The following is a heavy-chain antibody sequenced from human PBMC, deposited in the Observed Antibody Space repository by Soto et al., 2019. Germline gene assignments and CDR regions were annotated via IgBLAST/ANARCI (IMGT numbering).Heavy chain of an antibody. J-gene: IGHJ5*01. V-gene: IGHV3-23*01. CDR2: IRPGGDST. CDR3: TAHEEGAPWAGGFDS. Sequence: GGSLRLSCAASGFRFRTRAMSWGRQAPGKGLEWVASIRPGGDSTYYADSVKGRFAVSRDNSNVTLYLQMDSLRVEDTAIYYCTAHEEGAPWAGGFDSWGQGPLVTVSS. CDR1: GFRFRTRA. D-gene: IGHD1-26*01.